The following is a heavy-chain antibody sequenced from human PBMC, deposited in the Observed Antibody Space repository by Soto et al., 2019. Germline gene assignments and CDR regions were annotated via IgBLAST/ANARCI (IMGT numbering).Heavy chain of an antibody. J-gene: IGHJ5*02. CDR1: GGSISSGDYY. CDR3: ARVRSAACCTNGVCDTHWFDP. Sequence: QVQLQESGPGLVKPSQTLSLTCTVSGGSISSGDYYWSWIRQPPGKGLEWIGYIYYSGSTYYNPSLKSRVNISVGTSKNQFSLKLSSVTAADTAVYYCARVRSAACCTNGVCDTHWFDPWGQGTLVTVSS. D-gene: IGHD2-8*01. V-gene: IGHV4-30-4*01. CDR2: IYYSGST.